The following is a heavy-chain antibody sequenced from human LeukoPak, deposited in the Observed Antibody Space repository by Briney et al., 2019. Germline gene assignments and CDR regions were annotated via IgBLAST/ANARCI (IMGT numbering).Heavy chain of an antibody. J-gene: IGHJ5*02. V-gene: IGHV4-34*01. Sequence: SETLSLTCAVYGGSFSGYYWSWIRHPPGKGLEWIGETNHSGSTNYNPSLKSRVTISVDTSKNQFSLKLSSVTAADTAVYYCARHLTTRWFDPWGQGTLVTVSS. CDR3: ARHLTTRWFDP. CDR2: TNHSGST. D-gene: IGHD1-14*01. CDR1: GGSFSGYY.